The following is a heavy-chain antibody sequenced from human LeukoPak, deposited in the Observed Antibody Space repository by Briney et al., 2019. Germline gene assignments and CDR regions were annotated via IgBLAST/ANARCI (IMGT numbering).Heavy chain of an antibody. CDR3: ARDGELGPALY. CDR1: GGTFSTSG. Sequence: SVKVSCKNSGGTFSTSGINWVRQAPGQGLEWMGRIIPVLNVGHYARKFQGRVTITADKPTSTAYMELTSLRSEDTAVYYCARDGELGPALYWGLGSLVTVSS. V-gene: IGHV1-69*04. CDR2: IIPVLNVG. J-gene: IGHJ4*02. D-gene: IGHD7-27*01.